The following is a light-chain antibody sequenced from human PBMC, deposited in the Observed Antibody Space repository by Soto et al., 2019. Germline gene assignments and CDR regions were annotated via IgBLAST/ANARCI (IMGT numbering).Light chain of an antibody. CDR1: QSVTSNY. CDR3: QQYGISPST. J-gene: IGKJ1*01. CDR2: GVS. V-gene: IGKV3-20*01. Sequence: EIVLTQSPGTLSLSPGERATLSCRASQSVTSNYLAWYQQKPGQAPRLLIYGVSSRATGIPDRFSGSGSGTDFTLTISRLEPEDFAVYYCQQYGISPSTFGQGTKVEIK.